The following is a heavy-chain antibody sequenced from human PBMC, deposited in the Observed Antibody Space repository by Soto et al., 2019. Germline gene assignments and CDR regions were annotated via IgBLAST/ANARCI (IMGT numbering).Heavy chain of an antibody. Sequence: SETLSLTCAVYGGSFSGYYWSWIRQPPGKGLEWIGEINHSGSTNYNPSLKSRVTISVDTSKNQFSLKLSSVTAADTAVYYCARLVRGVIIPDYWGQGTLVTVSS. D-gene: IGHD3-10*01. V-gene: IGHV4-34*01. CDR1: GGSFSGYY. CDR3: ARLVRGVIIPDY. CDR2: INHSGST. J-gene: IGHJ4*02.